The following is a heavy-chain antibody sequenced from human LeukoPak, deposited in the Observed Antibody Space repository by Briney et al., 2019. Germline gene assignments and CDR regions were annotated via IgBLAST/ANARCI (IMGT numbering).Heavy chain of an antibody. D-gene: IGHD3-10*01. CDR2: ISYSGNT. Sequence: PSETLSLTCTVSGGSISPYFWSWTRQPPGKGLEWIGYISYSGNTNYNPSPKSRVTISVDTAKNQVSLQLTSVTAVDTAVYYCARDDYRGVTNFDPWGQGTLVTVSS. V-gene: IGHV4-59*01. J-gene: IGHJ5*02. CDR1: GGSISPYF. CDR3: ARDDYRGVTNFDP.